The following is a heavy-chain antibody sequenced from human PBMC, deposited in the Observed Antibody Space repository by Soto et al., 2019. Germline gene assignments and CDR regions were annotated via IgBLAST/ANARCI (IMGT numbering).Heavy chain of an antibody. J-gene: IGHJ4*02. D-gene: IGHD6-19*01. Sequence: QVQLVQSGAEVKKPGASVKVSCKASGYTFTSYDINWVRQATGQGLEWMGWMNLNSGNTGYAQKFQGRVTMTRNTSISTAYMELSSLRSEDTAVYYCARGAWQWLVRLPNYWGQGTLVTVSS. V-gene: IGHV1-8*01. CDR1: GYTFTSYD. CDR3: ARGAWQWLVRLPNY. CDR2: MNLNSGNT.